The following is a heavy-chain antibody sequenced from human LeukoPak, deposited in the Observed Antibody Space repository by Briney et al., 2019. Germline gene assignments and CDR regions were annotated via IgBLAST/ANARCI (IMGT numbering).Heavy chain of an antibody. CDR2: IIPILGIA. CDR1: GGTFSSYA. Sequence: ASVKVSCKASGGTFSSYAISWVRQAPGQGLEWMGRIIPILGIANYAQKFQGRVTITADKSTSAAYMELRSLRSDDTAVYYCARASYGESPLDYWGQGTLVTVSS. V-gene: IGHV1-69*04. CDR3: ARASYGESPLDY. J-gene: IGHJ4*02. D-gene: IGHD3-10*01.